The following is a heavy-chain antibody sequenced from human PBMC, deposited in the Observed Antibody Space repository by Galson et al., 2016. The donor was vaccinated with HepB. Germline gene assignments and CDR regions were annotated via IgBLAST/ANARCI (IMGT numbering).Heavy chain of an antibody. CDR3: ATAYVDYGFDP. Sequence: ETLSLTCTVPGGSIRTSTYYWGWIRQPPGKGLEWIGNIYYSGSTYYSPSLKSRVTISVDTSKNPFSLSLRSVTAADTALYCGATAYVDYGFDPWGQGTLVTVSS. V-gene: IGHV4-39*01. CDR1: GGSIRTSTYY. CDR2: IYYSGST. D-gene: IGHD4-17*01. J-gene: IGHJ5*02.